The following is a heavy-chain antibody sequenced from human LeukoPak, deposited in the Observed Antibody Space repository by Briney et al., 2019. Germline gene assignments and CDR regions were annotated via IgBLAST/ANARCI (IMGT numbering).Heavy chain of an antibody. CDR2: ISGSGGST. CDR3: HRYSSSSCFDY. D-gene: IGHD6-13*01. Sequence: PGGSLRLSCAASGSTFGGYAMSWVRQAPGKGLEWVSTISGSGGSTYYADSVKGRFTISRDNSKNTLYLQLNSLRAEDTAVYYCHRYSSSSCFDYWGQGTLVTVSS. V-gene: IGHV3-23*01. J-gene: IGHJ4*02. CDR1: GSTFGGYA.